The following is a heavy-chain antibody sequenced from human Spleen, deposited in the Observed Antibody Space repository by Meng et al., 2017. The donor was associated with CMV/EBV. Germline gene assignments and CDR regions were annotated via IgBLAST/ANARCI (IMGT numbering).Heavy chain of an antibody. V-gene: IGHV3-7*03. CDR3: AREDQGDYWFDH. D-gene: IGHD2-21*02. CDR2: IKQDGSEK. Sequence: GESLKISCAASGFTFSSYWMNWVRQAPGKGLEWVANIKQDGSEKYYVDSVKGRVTISRDNAKNLLHLQMNSLRAEDTAVYYCAREDQGDYWFDHWGQGALVTVSS. CDR1: GFTFSSYW. J-gene: IGHJ5*02.